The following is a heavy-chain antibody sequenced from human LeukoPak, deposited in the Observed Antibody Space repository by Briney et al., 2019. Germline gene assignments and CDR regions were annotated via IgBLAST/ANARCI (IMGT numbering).Heavy chain of an antibody. CDR2: IYDSGST. CDR1: GGSIRSSYYY. CDR3: ASGVWGSYYY. D-gene: IGHD3-16*01. V-gene: IGHV4-39*01. J-gene: IGHJ4*02. Sequence: SETLSLTCTVSGGSIRSSYYYWGWIRQPPGKGLEWIGSIYDSGSTYYNPSLKSRVTISVDTSKNQFSLKLSSVTAADTAVYYCASGVWGSYYYWGQGTLVTVSS.